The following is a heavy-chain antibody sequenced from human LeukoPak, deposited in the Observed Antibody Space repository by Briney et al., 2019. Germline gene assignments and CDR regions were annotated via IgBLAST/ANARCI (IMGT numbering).Heavy chain of an antibody. Sequence: ASVKVSCKASGGTFSSYAISWVRQAPGQGLEWMGGIIPIFGTANYAQKFQGRVTITTDESTSTAYMELSSLRSEDTAVYYCATVAGGRVVASGRYAFDIWGQGTMVTVSS. D-gene: IGHD3-22*01. CDR1: GGTFSSYA. CDR2: IIPIFGTA. V-gene: IGHV1-69*05. J-gene: IGHJ3*02. CDR3: ATVAGGRVVASGRYAFDI.